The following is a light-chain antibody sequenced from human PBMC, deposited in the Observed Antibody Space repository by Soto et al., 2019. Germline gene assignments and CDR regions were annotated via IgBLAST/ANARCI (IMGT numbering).Light chain of an antibody. J-gene: IGKJ2*01. CDR3: QQYVHGT. Sequence: EIVLTQSPGTLSLSPGERATLSCRASQSVSSSSLAWYQQKPGQAPRLLIYGASSSATGIPDRCSGSGSGTDFTLTIRRLEHEDFAVYYCQQYVHGTFGQGTKLEIK. CDR2: GAS. CDR1: QSVSSSS. V-gene: IGKV3-20*01.